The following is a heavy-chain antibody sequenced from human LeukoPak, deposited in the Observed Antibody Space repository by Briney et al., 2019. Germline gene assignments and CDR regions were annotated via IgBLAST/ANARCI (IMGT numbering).Heavy chain of an antibody. CDR3: AKVTYGSGTYGAFDY. Sequence: GGSLRLSCAASGFTFSSYGMSWVRQAPGKGLEWVSTISGSGDNTYYADSVKGRFTISRDNSKNTLYLQMNSLRAEDTAVYYCAKVTYGSGTYGAFDYWGQGTLVTVSS. J-gene: IGHJ4*02. V-gene: IGHV3-23*01. CDR1: GFTFSSYG. CDR2: ISGSGDNT. D-gene: IGHD3-10*01.